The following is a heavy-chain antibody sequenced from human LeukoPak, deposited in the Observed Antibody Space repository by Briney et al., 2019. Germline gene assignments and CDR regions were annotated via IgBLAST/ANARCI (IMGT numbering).Heavy chain of an antibody. CDR1: GFTFSKAW. J-gene: IGHJ3*02. D-gene: IGHD4-17*01. CDR2: IKQDGSEK. CDR3: ARASHDYGDLLDAFDI. V-gene: IGHV3-7*01. Sequence: PGGSLRLSCAASGFTFSKAWMSWVRQAPGKGLEWVANIKQDGSEKYYVDSVKGRFTISRDNAKNSLYLQMNSLRAEDTAVYYCARASHDYGDLLDAFDIWGQGTMVTVSS.